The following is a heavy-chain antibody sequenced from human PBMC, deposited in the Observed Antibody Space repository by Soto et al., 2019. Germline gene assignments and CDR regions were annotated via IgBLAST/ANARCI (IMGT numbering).Heavy chain of an antibody. Sequence: QLTLKESGPVLVKPTETLTLTCTVSGFSLSKARMGVSWIRQPPGKALEWLAHIFWNDERSYNTSLKSRLTISRDTSKSQVVLTMTNVDPVDTGTYFCARALREELPIYYFDSWGQGTLVTVSS. D-gene: IGHD1-7*01. J-gene: IGHJ4*02. CDR2: IFWNDER. CDR1: GFSLSKARMG. V-gene: IGHV2-26*01. CDR3: ARALREELPIYYFDS.